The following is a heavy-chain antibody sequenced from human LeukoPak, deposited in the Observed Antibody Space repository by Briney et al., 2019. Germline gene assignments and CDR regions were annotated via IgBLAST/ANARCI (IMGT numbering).Heavy chain of an antibody. CDR2: ISYDGSNK. CDR1: GFTFSSYA. CDR3: ARNVDTAMVRHGILRY. Sequence: GGSLRLSCAASGFTFSSYAMHWVRQAPGKGLEWVAVISYDGSNKYYADSVKGRFTISRDNSKNTLYLQMNSLRAEDTAVYYCARNVDTAMVRHGILRYWGQGTLVTVSS. V-gene: IGHV3-30-3*01. J-gene: IGHJ4*02. D-gene: IGHD5-18*01.